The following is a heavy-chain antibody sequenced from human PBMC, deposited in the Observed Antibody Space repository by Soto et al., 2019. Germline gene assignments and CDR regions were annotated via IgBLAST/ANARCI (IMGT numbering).Heavy chain of an antibody. J-gene: IGHJ4*02. Sequence: QVQLVQSGAEVKKPGASVKVSCKASGYTFTSYGISWVRQAPGQGLEWMGWINPYNGNTNYAQKLQGRVTMTTDTSTNTAYVELRSLSSDDTAVYYCARDWFGIEYWGQGTLVTVSS. V-gene: IGHV1-18*01. CDR3: ARDWFGIEY. CDR2: INPYNGNT. D-gene: IGHD3-16*01. CDR1: GYTFTSYG.